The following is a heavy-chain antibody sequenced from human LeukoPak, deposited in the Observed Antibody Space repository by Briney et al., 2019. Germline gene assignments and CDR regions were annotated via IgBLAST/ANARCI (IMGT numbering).Heavy chain of an antibody. CDR2: INQDGSET. V-gene: IGHV3-7*03. J-gene: IGHJ4*02. CDR1: GFTFSNYW. CDR3: AREGPYGDYLNY. Sequence: GGSLRLSCAASGFTFSNYWMSWVRQAPGKGLEWVANINQDGSETYYVDSMKGRFTISRDNAKNSLYLQMNSLRAEDTAVYYCAREGPYGDYLNYWGQGTPVTVSS. D-gene: IGHD4-17*01.